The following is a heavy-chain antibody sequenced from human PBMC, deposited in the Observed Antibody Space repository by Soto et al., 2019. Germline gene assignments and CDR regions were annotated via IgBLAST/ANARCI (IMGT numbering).Heavy chain of an antibody. J-gene: IGHJ3*02. CDR2: ISGSGGST. D-gene: IGHD3-22*01. CDR3: ASPMGRSGYYGPNDAFDI. Sequence: GGSLRLSCAASGFTFSSYAMSWVRQAPGKGLEWVSAISGSGGSTYYADSVKGRFTISRDNSKNTLYLQMNSLRAEDTAVYYCASPMGRSGYYGPNDAFDIWGQGTMVTVSS. V-gene: IGHV3-23*01. CDR1: GFTFSSYA.